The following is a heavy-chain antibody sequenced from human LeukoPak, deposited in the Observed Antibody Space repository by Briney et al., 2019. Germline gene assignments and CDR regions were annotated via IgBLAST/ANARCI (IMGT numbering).Heavy chain of an antibody. CDR2: ISGSGGMT. V-gene: IGHV3-23*01. CDR1: GFTFKDLA. D-gene: IGHD1-26*01. J-gene: IGHJ6*02. Sequence: GGSLRLFCAASGFTFKDLAMNWVRQAPGKGLEWVSGISGSGGMTYHADSVKGRMIVSRDNSNNTLFLQMNNLRVEDTAVYFCGKVRSGNYFVRGMDVWGQGTTVTVSS. CDR3: GKVRSGNYFVRGMDV.